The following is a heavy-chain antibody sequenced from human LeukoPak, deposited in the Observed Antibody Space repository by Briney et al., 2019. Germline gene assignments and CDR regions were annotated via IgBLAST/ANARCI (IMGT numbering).Heavy chain of an antibody. V-gene: IGHV1-69*13. CDR2: IIPIFGTA. D-gene: IGHD3-22*01. J-gene: IGHJ4*02. Sequence: SVKVSCKASGGTFSSYAISWVRQAPGQGLEWMGGIIPIFGTANYAQKFQGRVTITADESTSTAYMELSSLRSEDTAVYYCATVYDSSGPFDYWGQGTLVTVS. CDR1: GGTFSSYA. CDR3: ATVYDSSGPFDY.